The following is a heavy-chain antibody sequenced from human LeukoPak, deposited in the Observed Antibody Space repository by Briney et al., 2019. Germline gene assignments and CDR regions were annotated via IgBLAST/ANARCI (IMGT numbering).Heavy chain of an antibody. Sequence: GGSLRLSCAASGFTFNNYGMNWVRQAPGKGLEWVSSITDNSDHIYYADSVKGRFTISRDNAKNSLYLQMNSLRAEDTAVYYCARDGTAFDIWGQGTMVTVSS. D-gene: IGHD1-26*01. CDR3: ARDGTAFDI. V-gene: IGHV3-21*01. CDR2: ITDNSDHI. CDR1: GFTFNNYG. J-gene: IGHJ3*02.